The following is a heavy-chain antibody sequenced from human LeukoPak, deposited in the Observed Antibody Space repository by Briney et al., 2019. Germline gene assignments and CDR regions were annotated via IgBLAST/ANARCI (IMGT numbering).Heavy chain of an antibody. J-gene: IGHJ5*02. CDR1: GGSISSSSYY. D-gene: IGHD3-22*01. CDR3: ARSGRNYYDSSGYYSNWFDP. V-gene: IGHV4-61*01. Sequence: PSETLSLTCTVSGGSISSSSYYWSWIRQPPGKGLEWIGYIYYSGSTNYNPSLKSRVTISVDTSKNQFSLKLSSVTAADTAVYYCARSGRNYYDSSGYYSNWFDPWGQGTLVTVSS. CDR2: IYYSGST.